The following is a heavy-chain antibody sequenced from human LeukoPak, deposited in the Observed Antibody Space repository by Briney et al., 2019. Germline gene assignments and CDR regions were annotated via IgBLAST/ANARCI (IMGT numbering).Heavy chain of an antibody. V-gene: IGHV3-23*01. Sequence: GGSLRLSCAASGFTFSSYAMSWVRQAPGKGLEWVSAISGSGGSTYYADSVKGRFTISRDNSKNTLYLQMNSLRADDTAVYYCARAGRRLFGVLIPLSFDYWGQGTPATVSS. CDR1: GFTFSSYA. J-gene: IGHJ4*02. CDR3: ARAGRRLFGVLIPLSFDY. D-gene: IGHD3-3*01. CDR2: ISGSGGST.